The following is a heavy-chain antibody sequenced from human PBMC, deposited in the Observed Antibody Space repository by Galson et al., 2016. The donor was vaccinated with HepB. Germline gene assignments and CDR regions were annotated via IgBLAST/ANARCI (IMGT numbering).Heavy chain of an antibody. Sequence: CAISGDSVSSNSAAWNWIRQSPSRGLEWLGRTYYRSNWYNDYAVSVKSRITINPDTSKNQFSLQLNSVTPDDTALYYCASRRSIFGVVFIADDAFDIWGRGTMVTVSS. J-gene: IGHJ3*02. CDR1: GDSVSSNSAA. V-gene: IGHV6-1*01. D-gene: IGHD3-3*01. CDR2: TYYRSNWYN. CDR3: ASRRSIFGVVFIADDAFDI.